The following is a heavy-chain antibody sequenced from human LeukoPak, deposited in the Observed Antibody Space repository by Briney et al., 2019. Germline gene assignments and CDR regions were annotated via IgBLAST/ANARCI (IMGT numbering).Heavy chain of an antibody. J-gene: IGHJ4*02. CDR2: ISSSSSYI. CDR1: GFTFSSYS. D-gene: IGHD2-15*01. CDR3: ARDGGTADPYFDY. Sequence: GGSLRLSCAASGFTFSSYSMNWVRQAPGKGLEWVSSISSSSSYIYYADSVKGRFTISRDNAKNSLYLQMKSLRAEDTAVYYCARDGGTADPYFDYWGQGTLVTVSS. V-gene: IGHV3-21*01.